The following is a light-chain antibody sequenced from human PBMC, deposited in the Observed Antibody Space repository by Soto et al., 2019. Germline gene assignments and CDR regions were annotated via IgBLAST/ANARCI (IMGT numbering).Light chain of an antibody. CDR1: QSVSSN. CDR3: QQYNKWPLT. CDR2: GAS. Sequence: EIVLTQSPVTLSVSPGERATLSCRASQSVSSNLAWYQQKPGQAPRLLVYGASTRASGVPARFSGSGSGTEFTLTISSLGSEDFAVYYCQQYNKWPLTFGQGTKVE. J-gene: IGKJ1*01. V-gene: IGKV3-15*01.